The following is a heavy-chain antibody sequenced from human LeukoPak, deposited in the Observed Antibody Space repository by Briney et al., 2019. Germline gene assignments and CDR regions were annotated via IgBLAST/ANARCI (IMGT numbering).Heavy chain of an antibody. V-gene: IGHV3-23*01. CDR3: VKKGLGYCSNGVCHFDY. Sequence: PGRSLRLSCAASGFTFSSYVLHWVRQAPGKGLEWVSGVSDSGGSTFYADSVKGRFTISRDNSKNTLYLQMNSLRAEDAAVYYCVKKGLGYCSNGVCHFDYWGQGTLVTVSS. D-gene: IGHD2-8*01. CDR2: VSDSGGST. CDR1: GFTFSSYV. J-gene: IGHJ4*02.